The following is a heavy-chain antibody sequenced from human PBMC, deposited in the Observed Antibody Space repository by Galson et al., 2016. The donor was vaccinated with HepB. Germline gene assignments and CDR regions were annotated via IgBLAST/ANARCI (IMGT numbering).Heavy chain of an antibody. CDR3: ARDLHDYVWGTSRLIFYGIDV. J-gene: IGHJ6*02. D-gene: IGHD3-16*02. Sequence: SLRLSCAASGFTFSNAWMSWVRQAPGKGLEWVGRIKSKTDGGTTDYAAPVKGRFTISRDDSKNTLYLQMNSLRGEDTTVYYCARDLHDYVWGTSRLIFYGIDVWGQGTAVTVPS. CDR1: GFTFSNAW. CDR2: IKSKTDGGTT. V-gene: IGHV3-15*01.